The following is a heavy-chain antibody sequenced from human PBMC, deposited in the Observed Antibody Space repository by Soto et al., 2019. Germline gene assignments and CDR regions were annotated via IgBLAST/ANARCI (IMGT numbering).Heavy chain of an antibody. V-gene: IGHV1-18*04. CDR3: ARDLDPSGSYYTDY. CDR2: ISPWKGNT. Sequence: ASVKVSCKASGYNFMPYGVNWVRQAPGQGLEWMGWISPWKGNTNYAQSFQGRVTMTTDTSTSTAYMELRSLTSDDTAVYYCARDLDPSGSYYTDYWGPGTLVTISS. J-gene: IGHJ4*02. D-gene: IGHD3-10*01. CDR1: GYNFMPYG.